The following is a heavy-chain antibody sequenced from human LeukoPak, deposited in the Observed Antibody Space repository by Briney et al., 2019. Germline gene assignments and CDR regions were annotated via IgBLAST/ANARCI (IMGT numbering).Heavy chain of an antibody. CDR2: IYHDASNK. CDR3: ARDRSRYVDY. D-gene: IGHD2-2*01. V-gene: IGHV3-33*01. Sequence: PGRSLRLSCAASGFTVRSSGMHWVRQAPGKGLEWVAVIYHDASNKLYADSVKGRFTISRDNSKNMLYLQMNSLRVDDTAVYYCARDRSRYVDYWGQGTLVTVSS. CDR1: GFTVRSSG. J-gene: IGHJ4*02.